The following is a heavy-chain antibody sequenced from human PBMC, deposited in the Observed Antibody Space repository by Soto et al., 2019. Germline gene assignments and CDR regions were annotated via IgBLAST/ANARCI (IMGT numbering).Heavy chain of an antibody. CDR2: FFHSGTT. CDR1: GGSISSGGYS. Sequence: QLQLQESGSRLVKPSETLSLTCGVSGGSISSGGYSWSWIRQPPGKGLEWIGYFFHSGTTYYSPSLKSRVTISIDRSKNQFSLKLTSATAAETAVYYCASAYYYFGMDVWGQGTTVIVSS. CDR3: ASAYYYFGMDV. V-gene: IGHV4-30-2*01. J-gene: IGHJ6*02.